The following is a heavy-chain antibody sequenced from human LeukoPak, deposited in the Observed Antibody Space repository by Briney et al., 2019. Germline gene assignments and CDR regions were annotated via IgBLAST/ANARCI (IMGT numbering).Heavy chain of an antibody. V-gene: IGHV3-23*01. CDR2: ISDSGGST. D-gene: IGHD3-10*01. CDR1: GFTFSRYA. J-gene: IGHJ4*02. Sequence: GGSLRLSCAASGFTFSRYAMSWVRQAPGKGLEWVSGISDSGGSTYYADSVKGQFTVSRDNSKNTLYLQMNSLRAEDTAVYYCARGSLVHYYGSGSYRIRAGFDSWGQGTLVTVSS. CDR3: ARGSLVHYYGSGSYRIRAGFDS.